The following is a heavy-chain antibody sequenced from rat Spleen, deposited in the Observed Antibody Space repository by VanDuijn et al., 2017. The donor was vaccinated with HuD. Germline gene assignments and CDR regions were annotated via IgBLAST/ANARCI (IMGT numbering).Heavy chain of an antibody. Sequence: VQLKESGPGLVQPSETLSLTCTVSGFSLTSYSVSWVRQPSGKGLEWMGVMWSGGSTAYHSALKSRLSISRDTSKSQVFLKMNSLQTEDTAIYYCTRDRLQWFDYWGQGVMVTVSS. V-gene: IGHV2-15*01. CDR3: TRDRLQWFDY. CDR2: MWSGGST. D-gene: IGHD1-1*01. CDR1: GFSLTSYS. J-gene: IGHJ2*01.